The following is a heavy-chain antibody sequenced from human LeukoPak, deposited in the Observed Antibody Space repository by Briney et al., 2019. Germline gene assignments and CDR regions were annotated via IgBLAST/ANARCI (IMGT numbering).Heavy chain of an antibody. CDR2: ISYDGSNK. CDR1: GFTFSSYG. CDR3: AKDESSGYFV. Sequence: QSGGSLRLSCAASGFTFSSYGMHWVRQAPGKGLESVAVISYDGSNKYCADFVKGRFTISRDNSKNTLYLQMNSLRAEDTAVYYCAKDESSGYFVWGQGTLVTVSS. D-gene: IGHD3-9*01. J-gene: IGHJ4*02. V-gene: IGHV3-30*18.